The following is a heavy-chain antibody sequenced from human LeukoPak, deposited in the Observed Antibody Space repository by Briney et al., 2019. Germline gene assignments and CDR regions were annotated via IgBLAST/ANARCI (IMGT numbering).Heavy chain of an antibody. CDR1: GFTFSSYA. D-gene: IGHD6-13*01. CDR3: ARDLADAYYYGMDV. J-gene: IGHJ6*02. CDR2: ISYDGSNK. V-gene: IGHV3-30-3*01. Sequence: GGSLRLSCAASGFTFSSYAMPWVRQAPGKGLEWVAVISYDGSNKYYADSVKGRFTISRDNSKNTLYLQMNNLRAEDTAVYYCARDLADAYYYGMDVWGQGTTVTVSS.